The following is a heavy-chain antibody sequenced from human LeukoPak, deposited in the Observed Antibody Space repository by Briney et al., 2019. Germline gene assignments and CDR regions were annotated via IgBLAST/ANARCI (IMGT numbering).Heavy chain of an antibody. CDR1: GFTFGDYY. J-gene: IGHJ4*02. CDR3: ARHVVALGFDY. Sequence: GGSLRLSCTASGFTFGDYYMSWIRQAPGKGLEWVSYISSSGNSVYYADSVKGRFTISRDNAKNSLYLQMNSLGAEDTAVYYCARHVVALGFDYWGQGTLVTVSS. V-gene: IGHV3-11*04. D-gene: IGHD3-22*01. CDR2: ISSSGNSV.